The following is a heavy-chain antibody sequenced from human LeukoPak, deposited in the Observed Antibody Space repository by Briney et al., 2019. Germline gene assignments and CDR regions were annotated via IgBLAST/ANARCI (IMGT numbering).Heavy chain of an antibody. CDR3: AVGSYYFDY. J-gene: IGHJ4*02. Sequence: TGGSLRLSCAASGFTFSSYDMAWVRQAPGKGLEWVSSIRGSGGSTFYADSVKGRFTISRDNSKNTLYVQMNSLRAGDTAVYYCAVGSYYFDYWGQGTLVTVSS. D-gene: IGHD3-10*01. V-gene: IGHV3-23*01. CDR1: GFTFSSYD. CDR2: IRGSGGST.